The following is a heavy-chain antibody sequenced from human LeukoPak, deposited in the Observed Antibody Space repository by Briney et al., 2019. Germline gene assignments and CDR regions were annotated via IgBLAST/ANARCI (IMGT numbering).Heavy chain of an antibody. CDR3: ARDRYYYDSSGPPSNWFDP. Sequence: SETLSLTCTVSGDSISSGDYYWSWIRQPAGKGLEWIGRISSSGSTNYNPSLKSRVTMPVDTSKNQFSLKLSSVTAADTAVYYCARDRYYYDSSGPPSNWFDPWGQGTLVTVSS. D-gene: IGHD3-22*01. V-gene: IGHV4-61*02. CDR1: GDSISSGDYY. J-gene: IGHJ5*02. CDR2: ISSSGST.